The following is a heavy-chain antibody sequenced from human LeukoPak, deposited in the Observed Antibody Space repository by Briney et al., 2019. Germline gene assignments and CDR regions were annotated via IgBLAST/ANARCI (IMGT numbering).Heavy chain of an antibody. CDR1: GYSFSIYW. D-gene: IGHD4-23*01. V-gene: IGHV5-51*01. CDR3: AKATAVASWGYFQH. J-gene: IGHJ1*01. Sequence: GESLKISCKGSGYSFSIYWIGWVRQRPGKGLELMGITYPGDSQTRYSPSFQGQVTISADKSTSTAYLQWNSLKASDTAMYYCAKATAVASWGYFQHWGQGTLVSVSS. CDR2: TYPGDSQT.